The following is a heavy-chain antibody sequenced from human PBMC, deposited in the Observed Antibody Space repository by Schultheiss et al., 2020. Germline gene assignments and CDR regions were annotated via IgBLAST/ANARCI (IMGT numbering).Heavy chain of an antibody. CDR1: GGSISSYY. CDR3: ARRRAYRTYYYDSSGTPFDY. Sequence: SQTLSLTCTVSGGSISSYYWSWIRQPPGKGLEWIGYIYYSGSTNYNPSLKSRVTISVDTYKNQFSLKLSSVTAADTAVYYCARRRAYRTYYYDSSGTPFDYWGQGTLVTVSS. D-gene: IGHD3-22*01. V-gene: IGHV4-59*12. J-gene: IGHJ4*02. CDR2: IYYSGST.